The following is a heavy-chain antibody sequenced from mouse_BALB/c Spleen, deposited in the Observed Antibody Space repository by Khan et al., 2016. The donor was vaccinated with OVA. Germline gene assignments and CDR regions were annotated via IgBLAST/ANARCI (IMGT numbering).Heavy chain of an antibody. CDR2: ISYSGST. CDR3: ARKKYYCYAVDD. D-gene: IGHD1-1*01. CDR1: GYSITTNYA. Sequence: EVKLHESGPGLVKPSQSLSLTCTVTGYSITTNYAWDWIRQFPGNKLEWMGYISYSGSTSYNPSLKSRISITRDTSKNQSYLQLNSVTTEDKATYYCARKKYYCYAVDDWGKGTSVTVSS. J-gene: IGHJ4*01. V-gene: IGHV3-2*02.